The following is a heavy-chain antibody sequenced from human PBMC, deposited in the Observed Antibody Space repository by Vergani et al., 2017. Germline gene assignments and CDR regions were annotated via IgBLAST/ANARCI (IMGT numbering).Heavy chain of an antibody. V-gene: IGHV3-48*04. D-gene: IGHD6-19*01. CDR2: IGVSDNSI. J-gene: IGHJ4*02. CDR3: ARDGLQWLVRTDHFDY. Sequence: DVRLVESGGGVVQPGGSLRLSCAASGFTFSAYSMNWVRQTPGKGLEWISYIGVSDNSIYYADSVKGRFTISRDNAKNSLYLQMNSLRAEDTALYYCARDGLQWLVRTDHFDYWGQGTLVTVSS. CDR1: GFTFSAYS.